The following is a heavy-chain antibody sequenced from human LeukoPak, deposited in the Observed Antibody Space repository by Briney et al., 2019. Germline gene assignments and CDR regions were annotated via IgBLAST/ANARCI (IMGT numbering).Heavy chain of an antibody. CDR2: INQDGTEK. D-gene: IGHD3-10*01. V-gene: IGHV3-7*01. Sequence: GGSLRLSCAAAGFPFSTYWMSWVRQAPGKGLEWVANINQDGTEKYYVDSVKGRFTISRDYAKNSLYLQMNSLRVEDTAVYYCAKVAKYYYGPETYYFFEQWGQGTPVTASS. J-gene: IGHJ4*02. CDR1: GFPFSTYW. CDR3: AKVAKYYYGPETYYFFEQ.